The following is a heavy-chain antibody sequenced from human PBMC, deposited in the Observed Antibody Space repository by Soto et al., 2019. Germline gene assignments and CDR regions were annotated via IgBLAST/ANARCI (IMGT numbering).Heavy chain of an antibody. CDR2: IIPIFGTA. V-gene: IGHV1-69*13. J-gene: IGHJ4*02. Sequence: ASVKVSCKASGGTFSSYAISWVRQAPGQGLEWMGGIIPIFGTANYAQKFQGRVTTTADESTSTAYMELSSLRSEDTAVYYCARDRFHGPLDYWGQGNLVTVSS. CDR1: GGTFSSYA. CDR3: ARDRFHGPLDY.